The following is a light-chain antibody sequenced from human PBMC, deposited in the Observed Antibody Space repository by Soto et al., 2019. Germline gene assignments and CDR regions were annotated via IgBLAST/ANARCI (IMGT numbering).Light chain of an antibody. CDR3: QQYHNWPA. CDR2: GAA. CDR1: QSVFSS. J-gene: IGKJ1*01. V-gene: IGKV3-15*01. Sequence: MTQSPSSLSVSPGERATLSCRASQSVFSSLAWFQQKPGQAPRLLIYGAATRATGIPARFSGSGSGTEFSLTISSLQSEDFAVYYCQQYHNWPAFGQGTKVEIK.